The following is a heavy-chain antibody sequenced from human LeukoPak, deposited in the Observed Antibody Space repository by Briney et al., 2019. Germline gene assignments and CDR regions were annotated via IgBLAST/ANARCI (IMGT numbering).Heavy chain of an antibody. D-gene: IGHD3-22*01. CDR3: AKKGYYDRSGYYMYYFDH. Sequence: GGSLRLSCAASGFNFNTFWMTWVRQAPGKGLEWVSAISGSGVTTYYANSVKDRFTISRDNSKNTLYLQMNSLRAEDTAVYYCAKKGYYDRSGYYMYYFDHWGQGTLVTVSS. J-gene: IGHJ4*02. CDR2: ISGSGVTT. V-gene: IGHV3-23*01. CDR1: GFNFNTFW.